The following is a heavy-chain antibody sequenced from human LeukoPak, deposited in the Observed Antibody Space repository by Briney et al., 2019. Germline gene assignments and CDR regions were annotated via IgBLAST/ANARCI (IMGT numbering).Heavy chain of an antibody. J-gene: IGHJ5*02. V-gene: IGHV3-23*01. CDR1: GFTFSSYG. Sequence: PGGSLRLSCAASGFTFSSYGMTWVRQAPGKGLEWVSTISGGGGSTYYADSVKGRFTTSRDNSKNTLFLQMNSLRADDTAVYYCAKGRDSLTTFDPWGQGTLVSVSS. CDR3: AKGRDSLTTFDP. CDR2: ISGGGGST. D-gene: IGHD1-14*01.